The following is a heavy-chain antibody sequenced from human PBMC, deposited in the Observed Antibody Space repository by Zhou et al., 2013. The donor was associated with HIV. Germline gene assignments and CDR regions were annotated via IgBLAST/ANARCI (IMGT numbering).Heavy chain of an antibody. CDR2: INPNSGGT. V-gene: IGHV1-2*02. J-gene: IGHJ4*02. CDR1: GYTFTGYY. D-gene: IGHD2-21*01. CDR3: ARVTRGGDPHFDY. Sequence: QVQLVQSGPEVKESGASVKVSCKASGYTFTGYYMHWVRQAPGQGLEWMGWINPNSGGTNYAQKFQGRVTMTRDTSISTAYMELSRLRSDDTAVYYCARVTRGGDPHFDYWGQGTLVTVSS.